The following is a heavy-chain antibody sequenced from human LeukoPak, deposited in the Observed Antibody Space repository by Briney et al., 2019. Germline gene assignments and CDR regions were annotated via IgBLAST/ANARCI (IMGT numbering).Heavy chain of an antibody. J-gene: IGHJ4*02. CDR2: IYYSGST. D-gene: IGHD3-3*01. CDR1: GGSISSSSYY. CDR3: ARHIGFWSGYSDC. Sequence: SETLSLTCTVSGGSISSSSYYWGWIRQPPGKGLEWIGSIYYSGSTYYHPSLKTRVTISVDTSKNQFSLKLSSVTAADTAVYYCARHIGFWSGYSDCWGQGTLVTVSS. V-gene: IGHV4-39*01.